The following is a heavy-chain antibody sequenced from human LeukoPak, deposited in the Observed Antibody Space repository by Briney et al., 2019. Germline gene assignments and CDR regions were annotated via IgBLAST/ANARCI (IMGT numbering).Heavy chain of an antibody. Sequence: GGSLRLSCAASGLIFHNYAVVWIRRAPGKGPEWVSAILGGGGAFYADAVKDRFTISRDNSTNTLYLQMNSLRAEDTATYYCGQDPNGNYLGAFDFWGRGTMVTVSS. CDR3: GQDPNGNYLGAFDF. V-gene: IGHV3-23*01. D-gene: IGHD4-17*01. CDR2: ILGGGGA. CDR1: GLIFHNYA. J-gene: IGHJ3*01.